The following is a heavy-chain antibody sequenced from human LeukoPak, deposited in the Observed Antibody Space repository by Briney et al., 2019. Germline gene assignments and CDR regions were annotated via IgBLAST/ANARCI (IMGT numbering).Heavy chain of an antibody. V-gene: IGHV3-33*06. Sequence: PGGSLRLSCAASGFTFSSYGMHWVRQAPGKGLEWAAVIWYDGSNKYYADSVKGRFTISRDNSKNTLYLQMNSLRAEDTAVYYCAKEMKVQWLSTYYFDYWGQGTLVTVSS. CDR2: IWYDGSNK. D-gene: IGHD6-19*01. CDR1: GFTFSSYG. J-gene: IGHJ4*02. CDR3: AKEMKVQWLSTYYFDY.